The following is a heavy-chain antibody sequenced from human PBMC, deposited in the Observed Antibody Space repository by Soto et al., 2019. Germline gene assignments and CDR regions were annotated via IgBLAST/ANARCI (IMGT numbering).Heavy chain of an antibody. D-gene: IGHD3-10*01. V-gene: IGHV4-34*01. Sequence: TSETLSLTCAVYGGSFSGYYWSWIRQPPGKGLEWIGEINHSGSTNYNPSLKSRVTISVDTSKNQFSLKLSSVTAADTAVYYCARVRITMVRAAYYYYYGMDVWGQGTTVTVSS. CDR2: INHSGST. J-gene: IGHJ6*02. CDR1: GGSFSGYY. CDR3: ARVRITMVRAAYYYYYGMDV.